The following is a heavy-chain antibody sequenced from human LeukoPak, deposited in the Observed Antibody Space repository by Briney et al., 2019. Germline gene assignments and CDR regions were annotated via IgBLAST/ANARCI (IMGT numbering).Heavy chain of an antibody. CDR2: ISGSGGST. J-gene: IGHJ3*02. CDR3: AKPHYDSSGYYSPDAFDI. V-gene: IGHV3-23*01. Sequence: GRSLRLSCAASGFTFSSYAMSWVRQAPGKGLEWVSAISGSGGSTYYADSVKGRFTISRDNSKNTLYLQMNSLRAEDTAVYYCAKPHYDSSGYYSPDAFDIWGQGTMVTVSS. D-gene: IGHD3-22*01. CDR1: GFTFSSYA.